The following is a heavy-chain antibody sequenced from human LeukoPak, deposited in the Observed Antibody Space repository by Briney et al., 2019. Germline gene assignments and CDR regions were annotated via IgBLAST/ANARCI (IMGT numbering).Heavy chain of an antibody. CDR2: INSDGTST. J-gene: IGHJ4*02. Sequence: GGSLRLSCVASGFTFSSYWMHWVRQDPVKGLVWVSRINSDGTSTTRADSVKGRFTISRDNAEKTVYLQMDSLTADDSAVYYCARDVDFDYWGQGTLVTVSS. CDR3: ARDVDFDY. V-gene: IGHV3-74*01. CDR1: GFTFSSYW.